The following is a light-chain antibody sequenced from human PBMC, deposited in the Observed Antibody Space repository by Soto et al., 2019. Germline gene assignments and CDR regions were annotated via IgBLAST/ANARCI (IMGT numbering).Light chain of an antibody. Sequence: QSVLTQPPSVSAAPGQKVTISCSGSSSNIGGEFVSWYQQFPGTVPRLLIYDNVKRPSGIPDRFSGSKSGTSATLGITGLQTGDEDDYYCGTCDSSLSAVVFGGGTKLTVL. V-gene: IGLV1-51*01. CDR3: GTCDSSLSAVV. CDR2: DNV. CDR1: SSNIGGEF. J-gene: IGLJ2*01.